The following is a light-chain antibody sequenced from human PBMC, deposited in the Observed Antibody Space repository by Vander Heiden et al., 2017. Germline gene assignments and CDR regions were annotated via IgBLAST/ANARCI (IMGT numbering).Light chain of an antibody. CDR1: TSNIGNYD. CDR2: DNN. Sequence: QSVFTQPPSVSAAPGKKVTISCSGSTSNIGNYDVSWYQQVPGTAPKLLIFDNNKRPLGMPDRISGSKSGTSATLGITGLQTGDEADYYCGTWDTSLSAVVFGGGTRLTVL. CDR3: GTWDTSLSAVV. V-gene: IGLV1-51*01. J-gene: IGLJ2*01.